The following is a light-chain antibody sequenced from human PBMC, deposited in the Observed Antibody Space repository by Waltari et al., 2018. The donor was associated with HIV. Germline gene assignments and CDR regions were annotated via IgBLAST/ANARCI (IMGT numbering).Light chain of an antibody. J-gene: IGLJ2*01. CDR2: GDS. CDR1: DSGNKT. V-gene: IGLV3-1*01. CDR3: QAWDSSAMV. Sequence: YELTHPPSVSVPGGQTATTTCSGPDSGNKTVCWYHQKPGQSPILVIYGDSKRPSGIPERFSGSNSGGTATLTISGTQAMDEADYYCQAWDSSAMVFGGGTKLTVL.